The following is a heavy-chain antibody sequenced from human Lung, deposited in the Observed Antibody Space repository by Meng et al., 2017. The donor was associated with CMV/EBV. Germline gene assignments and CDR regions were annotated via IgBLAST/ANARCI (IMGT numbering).Heavy chain of an antibody. J-gene: IGHJ5*02. V-gene: IGHV3-74*01. CDR2: INTDGATT. CDR1: GFTFNRFW. D-gene: IGHD3-10*01. Sequence: GESLKISCTASGFTFNRFWIHWVRQAPGKRPVWVSVINTDGATTRYADSVKGRFTISRDNTKSTLYLQMNSLRAEDTAVYYCASANHFGSGMAFDPWGQGTXVTVYS. CDR3: ASANHFGSGMAFDP.